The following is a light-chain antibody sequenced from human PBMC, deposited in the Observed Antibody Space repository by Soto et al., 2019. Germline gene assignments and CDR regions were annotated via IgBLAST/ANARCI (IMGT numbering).Light chain of an antibody. CDR3: SSYTDSTVVV. CDR2: DVS. V-gene: IGLV2-14*01. CDR1: SSDVGTYNY. J-gene: IGLJ3*02. Sequence: QSALTQPASVSGSPGQSITISCAGTSSDVGTYNYVSWYQQLPGKAPKLILYDVSIRPSGVSNRFSGSKSANTASLTISGLQAEDEGFYYCSSYTDSTVVVFGGGTKVTVL.